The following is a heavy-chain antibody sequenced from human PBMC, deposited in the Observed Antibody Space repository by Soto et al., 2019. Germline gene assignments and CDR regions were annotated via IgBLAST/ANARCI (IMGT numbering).Heavy chain of an antibody. V-gene: IGHV1-58*01. D-gene: IGHD3-3*01. CDR1: GFPFGSSA. CDR3: ARDGDFWSAYSPKWVSTGFVY. Sequence: SVKVSCKASGFPFGSSAVQWVRQARGQRLEWIGWIVVATDDTAYAQNFQGRVTISRDTSSSTTYMELTSLRSDDTAAYYCARDGDFWSAYSPKWVSTGFVYWGQGTLVTVSS. J-gene: IGHJ4*02. CDR2: IVVATDDT.